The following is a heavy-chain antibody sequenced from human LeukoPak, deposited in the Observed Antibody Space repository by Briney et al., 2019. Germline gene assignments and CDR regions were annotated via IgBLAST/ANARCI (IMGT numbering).Heavy chain of an antibody. CDR3: ARLHHPPARGSSSDWFDP. J-gene: IGHJ5*02. D-gene: IGHD6-6*01. Sequence: SETLSLTCTVSGGSISSHYWSWIRQPPGKGLEWIAYIYYSGSTNSNPSLKSRVTISIDTSKNQFSLKLSSVTAADTAVYYCARLHHPPARGSSSDWFDPWGQGTLVTVSS. CDR2: IYYSGST. CDR1: GGSISSHY. V-gene: IGHV4-59*11.